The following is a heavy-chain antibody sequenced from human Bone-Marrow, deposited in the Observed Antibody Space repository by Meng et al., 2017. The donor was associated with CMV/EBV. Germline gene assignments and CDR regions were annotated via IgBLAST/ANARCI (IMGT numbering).Heavy chain of an antibody. Sequence: SGGTFSSYAISWVRQAPGQGLGWMGGIIPILGIANYAQKFQGRVTITADKSTSTAYMELSSLRSEDTAVYYCARDSREAAGGWFDPWGQGTLVTVSS. J-gene: IGHJ5*02. D-gene: IGHD6-13*01. CDR3: ARDSREAAGGWFDP. CDR2: IIPILGIA. V-gene: IGHV1-69*10. CDR1: GGTFSSYA.